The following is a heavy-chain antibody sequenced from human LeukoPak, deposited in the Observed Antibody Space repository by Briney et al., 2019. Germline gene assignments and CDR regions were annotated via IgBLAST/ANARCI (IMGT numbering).Heavy chain of an antibody. CDR3: ASSRCSSTSCYYYYGMDV. D-gene: IGHD2-2*01. CDR1: GFTFSSYS. CDR2: ISSSSSHI. V-gene: IGHV3-21*01. Sequence: GGSLRLSCATAGFTFSSYSMKWVRQAPGERPGWVSSISSSSSHISYAHSAKGRLPISRDNAKNSLYLKMNSLRAEDTAVYYCASSRCSSTSCYYYYGMDVWGQGTTVTVSS. J-gene: IGHJ6*02.